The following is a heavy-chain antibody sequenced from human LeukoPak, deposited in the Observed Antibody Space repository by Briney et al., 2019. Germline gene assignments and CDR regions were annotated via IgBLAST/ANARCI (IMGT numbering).Heavy chain of an antibody. V-gene: IGHV3-48*01. CDR3: AKEGTYFFYYMDV. J-gene: IGHJ6*03. CDR2: ISSSSSTI. Sequence: GGSLRLSCAASGFTFSSYSMNWVRQAPGKGLEWVSYISSSSSTIYYADSVKGRFTISRDNAKNSLYLQMNRLRAEDTAVYFCAKEGTYFFYYMDVWGRGTTVTISS. CDR1: GFTFSSYS. D-gene: IGHD1-1*01.